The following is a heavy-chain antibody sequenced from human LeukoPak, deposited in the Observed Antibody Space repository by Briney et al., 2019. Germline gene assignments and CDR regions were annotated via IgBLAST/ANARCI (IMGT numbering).Heavy chain of an antibody. CDR1: GFTFSSYG. CDR3: AKSSVLRFLEWPRRRGYYFDY. Sequence: HPGGSLRLSCAASGFTFSSYGMHWVRQAPGKGLEWVAVISYDGSNKYYADSVKGRFTISRDNSKNTLYLQMNSLRAEDTAVYYCAKSSVLRFLEWPRRRGYYFDYWGQGTLVTVSS. V-gene: IGHV3-30*18. CDR2: ISYDGSNK. J-gene: IGHJ4*02. D-gene: IGHD3-3*01.